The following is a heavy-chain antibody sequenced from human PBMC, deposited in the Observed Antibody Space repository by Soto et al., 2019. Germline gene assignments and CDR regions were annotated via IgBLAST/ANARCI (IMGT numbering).Heavy chain of an antibody. CDR2: IYYSGST. Sequence: SETLCLTWPVAGGSIISHYWSWIRPPPGKGLEWIGYIYYSGSTNYNPSLKSRVTISVDTSKNQFSLKLSSVTAADTAVYYCARDRGYCSSTSCRNWFDPWGQGTLVTVPQ. CDR1: GGSIISHY. D-gene: IGHD2-2*01. J-gene: IGHJ5*02. V-gene: IGHV4-59*11. CDR3: ARDRGYCSSTSCRNWFDP.